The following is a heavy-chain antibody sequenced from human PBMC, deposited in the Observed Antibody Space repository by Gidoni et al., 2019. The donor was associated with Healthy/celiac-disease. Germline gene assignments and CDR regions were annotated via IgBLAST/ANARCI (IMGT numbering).Heavy chain of an antibody. CDR2: ISYDGSNK. D-gene: IGHD3-9*01. V-gene: IGHV3-30*01. J-gene: IGHJ6*02. Sequence: QVQLVESGGGVVQPGMSMRLSCAASGFTFSSYAMHWVRQAPGKGLEWVAVISYDGSNKYYADSVKGRFTISRDNSKNTLYLQMNSLRAEDTAVYYCAVFSMDVWGQGTTVTVSS. CDR1: GFTFSSYA. CDR3: AVFSMDV.